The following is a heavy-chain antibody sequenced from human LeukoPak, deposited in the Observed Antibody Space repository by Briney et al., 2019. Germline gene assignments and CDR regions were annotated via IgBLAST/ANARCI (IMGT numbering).Heavy chain of an antibody. CDR3: ARAPQVLQLGAFDI. Sequence: SQTLSPTCTVSGGSISSGGYYWSWIRQHPGKGLEWIGYIYYSGSTYYNPSLKSRVTISVDTSKNQFSLKLSSVTAADTAVYYCARAPQVLQLGAFDIWGQGTMVTVSS. J-gene: IGHJ3*02. CDR1: GGSISSGGYY. CDR2: IYYSGST. V-gene: IGHV4-31*03. D-gene: IGHD2-8*02.